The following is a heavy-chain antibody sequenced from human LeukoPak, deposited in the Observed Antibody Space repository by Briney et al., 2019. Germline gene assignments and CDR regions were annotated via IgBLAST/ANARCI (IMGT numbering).Heavy chain of an antibody. V-gene: IGHV3-7*04. CDR3: ARVSLGGYDYDY. CDR2: IKQDGSEK. D-gene: IGHD5-12*01. Sequence: GGSLRLSCAASGFTFSNYWMSWVRQAPGKGLEWVANIKQDGSEKYYVDSVKGRFTISRDNAKNTLYLQMNSLRAEDTAVYYCARVSLGGYDYDYWGQGTLVTVSS. J-gene: IGHJ4*02. CDR1: GFTFSNYW.